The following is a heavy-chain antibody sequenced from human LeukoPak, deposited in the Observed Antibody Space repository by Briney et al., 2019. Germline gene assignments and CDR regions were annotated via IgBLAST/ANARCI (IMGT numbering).Heavy chain of an antibody. CDR2: IYYSRST. CDR1: GGSISSGDYY. D-gene: IGHD3-10*01. V-gene: IGHV4-30-4*08. CDR3: ARLVWYYYGSGSYWHYYYYMDV. Sequence: SETLSLTCTVSGGSISSGDYYWSWIRQPPGKGLEWIGYIYYSRSTYYNPSLKSRVTISVDTSKNQFSLKLSSVTAADTAVYYCARLVWYYYGSGSYWHYYYYMDVWGKGTTVTVSS. J-gene: IGHJ6*03.